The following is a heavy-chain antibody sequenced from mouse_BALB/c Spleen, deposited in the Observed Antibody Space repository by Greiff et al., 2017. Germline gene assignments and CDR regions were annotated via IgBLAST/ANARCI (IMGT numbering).Heavy chain of an antibody. Sequence: EVKLVESGGGLVQPGGSRKLSCAASGFTFSSFGMHWVRQAPEKGLEWVAYISSGSSTIYYADTVKGRFTISRDNPTNTLFLQMTSLMSEDTAMYYYARRDDYYYYAMDYWGQGTSVTVSS. V-gene: IGHV5-17*02. J-gene: IGHJ4*01. CDR1: GFTFSSFG. D-gene: IGHD2-4*01. CDR2: ISSGSSTI. CDR3: ARRDDYYYYAMDY.